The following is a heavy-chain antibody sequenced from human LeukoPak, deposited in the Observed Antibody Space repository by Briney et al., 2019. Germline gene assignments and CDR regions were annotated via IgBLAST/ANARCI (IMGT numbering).Heavy chain of an antibody. CDR3: ASGWLYYFDY. CDR2: ISSSSSYI. CDR1: GFTFSSYS. D-gene: IGHD3-9*01. Sequence: GGSLRLSCAASGFTFSSYSMNWVRQAPGKGLEWVSSISSSSSYIYYANSVKGRFAISRDNAKNSLYLQMNSLRAEDTAVYYCASGWLYYFDYWGQGTLVTVSS. J-gene: IGHJ4*02. V-gene: IGHV3-21*01.